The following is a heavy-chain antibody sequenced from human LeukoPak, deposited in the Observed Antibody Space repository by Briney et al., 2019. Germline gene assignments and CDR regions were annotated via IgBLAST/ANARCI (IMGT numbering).Heavy chain of an antibody. V-gene: IGHV4-59*08. D-gene: IGHD1-26*01. CDR2: IYDTGST. J-gene: IGHJ4*02. Sequence: SSETLSLTCTVSGGSISSYYWSWIRQSPGKGLERIGYIYDTGSTNYNPSLKSRVTMSVDTSKNQFSLKLSSVTAADTAVYYCARHRGGRFSGSYCDYWGQGTLVTVSS. CDR1: GGSISSYY. CDR3: ARHRGGRFSGSYCDY.